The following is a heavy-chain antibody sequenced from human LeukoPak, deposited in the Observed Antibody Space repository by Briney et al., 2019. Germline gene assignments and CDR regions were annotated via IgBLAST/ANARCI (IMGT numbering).Heavy chain of an antibody. CDR1: GGTFSTYT. D-gene: IGHD3-22*01. V-gene: IGHV1-69*13. CDR2: IIPIFDSA. J-gene: IGHJ4*02. CDR3: AKSYDSSGYYIPLFDY. Sequence: ASVKVSCKASGGTFSTYTIHWVRQAPGQGLEWMGGIIPIFDSANYAQKFQGRVTISADESTSTAYMDLSSLSSEDTAVYYCAKSYDSSGYYIPLFDYWGQGTLVTVSS.